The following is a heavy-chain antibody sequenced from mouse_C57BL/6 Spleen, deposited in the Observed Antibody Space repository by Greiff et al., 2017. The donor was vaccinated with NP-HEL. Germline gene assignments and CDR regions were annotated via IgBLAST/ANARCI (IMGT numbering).Heavy chain of an antibody. CDR3: ARHGPPLTTVPPWLAY. J-gene: IGHJ3*01. Sequence: QVQLQQSGAELVKPGASVKLSCKASGYTFTEYTIHWVKQRSGQGLEWIGWFYPGSGSIKYNEKFKDKATMTADTSSSTVYMELSRVTSEDSAVYFCARHGPPLTTVPPWLAYWGQGTLVTVSA. CDR1: GYTFTEYT. CDR2: FYPGSGSI. D-gene: IGHD1-1*01. V-gene: IGHV1-62-2*01.